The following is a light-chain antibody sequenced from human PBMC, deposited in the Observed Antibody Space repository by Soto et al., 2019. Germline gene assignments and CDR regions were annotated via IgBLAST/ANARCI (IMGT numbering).Light chain of an antibody. CDR1: QSVSSS. CDR2: DAS. Sequence: EIVLTQSPATLSWSPGERGTLSCMASQSVSSSLAWYQQKPGQAPRLLIYDASNRATGIPARFSGSGSGTDFTLTISSLEPEDFAVYYCQQRSNWPVTFGQGTRLEN. J-gene: IGKJ5*01. V-gene: IGKV3-11*01. CDR3: QQRSNWPVT.